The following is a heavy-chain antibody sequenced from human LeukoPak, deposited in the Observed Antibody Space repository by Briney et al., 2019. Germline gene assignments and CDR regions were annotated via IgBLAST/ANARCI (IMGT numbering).Heavy chain of an antibody. D-gene: IGHD3-9*01. V-gene: IGHV3-23*01. Sequence: GGSLRLSCAASGFTFSSYAMSWVRQAPGKGLEWASAISGSGGSTYYADSVKGRFTISRDNSKNTLYLQMNSLRAEDTAVYYCAKDLEYYDILTGLDWGQGTLVTVSS. CDR2: ISGSGGST. CDR3: AKDLEYYDILTGLD. CDR1: GFTFSSYA. J-gene: IGHJ4*02.